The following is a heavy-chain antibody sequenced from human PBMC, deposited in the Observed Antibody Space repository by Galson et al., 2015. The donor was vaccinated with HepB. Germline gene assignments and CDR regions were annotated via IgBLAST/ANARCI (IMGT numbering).Heavy chain of an antibody. J-gene: IGHJ3*02. CDR1: GDSVFSNRAA. V-gene: IGHV6-1*01. D-gene: IGHD3-16*02. CDR2: TYYRSKWYN. CDR3: ARDQRLGELSLKSDAFDI. Sequence: CAISGDSVFSNRAAWTWIRQSQRGLEWLGRTYYRSKWYNDYAVGVKSRITVNPDTSKNQFSLQLRSVTPEDTAVYYCARDQRLGELSLKSDAFDIWGQGTIVTVSS.